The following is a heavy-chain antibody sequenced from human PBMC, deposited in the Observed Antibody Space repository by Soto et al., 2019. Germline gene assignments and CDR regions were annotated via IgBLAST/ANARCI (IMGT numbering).Heavy chain of an antibody. Sequence: QVQLQESGPGLVKPSQTLSLTCTVSGGSISSGNYYWSWIRQPPGKGLEWIGFISYSGSTYYNASLKSRVTISVDTSKNQFSLNLSFVTAADTAVYYCPTMGTPATGLYYFDYWGQGTLVTVSS. CDR3: PTMGTPATGLYYFDY. J-gene: IGHJ4*02. CDR1: GGSISSGNYY. V-gene: IGHV4-30-4*01. CDR2: ISYSGST. D-gene: IGHD1-7*01.